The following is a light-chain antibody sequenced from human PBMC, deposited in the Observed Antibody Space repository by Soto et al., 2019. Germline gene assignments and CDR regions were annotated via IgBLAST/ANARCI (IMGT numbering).Light chain of an antibody. V-gene: IGKV1-39*01. CDR3: QQSYSTPYT. J-gene: IGKJ2*01. CDR1: QSISSY. Sequence: DNQMTQSPSSLSASVGDRVTITCRASQSISSYLNWYQQNPGKAPKLLIYAASSLQSGGPSRFSGSGSGTDFTRTISSLQPEDFAPYYCQQSYSTPYTLGQGTKLEIK. CDR2: AAS.